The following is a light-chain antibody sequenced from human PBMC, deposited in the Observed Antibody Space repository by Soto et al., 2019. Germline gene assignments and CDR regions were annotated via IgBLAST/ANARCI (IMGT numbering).Light chain of an antibody. CDR3: TSSTSGSLYA. CDR2: NVS. V-gene: IGLV2-14*01. Sequence: QSALTQAASVSGSPGQSITISCTGTSSDVGGYNYVSWYQQFPGKVPKLLIYNVSNRPSGVSNRFSGSKSGNTASLTISGLQAEDEADYFCTSSTSGSLYAFGTGTKVTVL. J-gene: IGLJ1*01. CDR1: SSDVGGYNY.